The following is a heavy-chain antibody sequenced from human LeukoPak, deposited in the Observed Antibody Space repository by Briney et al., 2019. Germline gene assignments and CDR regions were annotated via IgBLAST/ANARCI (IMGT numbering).Heavy chain of an antibody. J-gene: IGHJ4*02. CDR1: GFTFNSYV. D-gene: IGHD3-22*01. CDR3: ARTYYYDISGYDY. V-gene: IGHV3-64*04. Sequence: GGSLRLSCSASGFTFNSYVMHWVRQAPGKGLGYVSAISSNGGSTYYADSVKGRFTTSRDNSKNTLYLQMNSLRAEDTAVYYCARTYYYDISGYDYWGQGTLVTVSS. CDR2: ISSNGGST.